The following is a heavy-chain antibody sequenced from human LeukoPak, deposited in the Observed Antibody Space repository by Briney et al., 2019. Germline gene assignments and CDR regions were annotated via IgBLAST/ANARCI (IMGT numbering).Heavy chain of an antibody. V-gene: IGHV3-30*03. CDR1: GFTFSSYG. Sequence: TGGSLRLSCAASGFTFSSYGMHWVRQAPGKGLEWVAVISYDGSNKYYADSVKGRFTISRDNSKNTLYLQMNSLRAEDTAVYYCARSLTMVRGVRGGYFDYWGQGTLVTVSS. CDR3: ARSLTMVRGVRGGYFDY. D-gene: IGHD3-10*01. J-gene: IGHJ4*02. CDR2: ISYDGSNK.